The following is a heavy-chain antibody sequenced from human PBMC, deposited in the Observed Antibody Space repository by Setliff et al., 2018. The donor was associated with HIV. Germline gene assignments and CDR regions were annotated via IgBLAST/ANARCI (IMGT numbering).Heavy chain of an antibody. CDR1: GYTFTSYG. D-gene: IGHD1-26*01. CDR3: ARSDWELVLSSFDY. J-gene: IGHJ4*02. CDR2: ISAYNGNT. V-gene: IGHV1-18*01. Sequence: ASVKVSCKASGYTFTSYGISWVRQAPGQGLEWMGWISAYNGNTNYAQKLQGRVTTTTDTSTSTAYMELRSLRSDDTAVYFCARSDWELVLSSFDYWGQGTQVTVSS.